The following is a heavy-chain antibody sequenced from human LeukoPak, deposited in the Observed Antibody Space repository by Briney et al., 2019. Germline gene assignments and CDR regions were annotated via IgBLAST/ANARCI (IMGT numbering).Heavy chain of an antibody. Sequence: GESLKISCKGSGYSFTSYWIGWVRQMPGKGLEWMGIIYPGDSDTRYSPSFQGQVTISADKSISTAYLQWSSLKASDTAMYYCARQHRDGRCSGGSCYDLDYWGQGTLVTVSS. D-gene: IGHD2-15*01. CDR2: IYPGDSDT. CDR3: ARQHRDGRCSGGSCYDLDY. J-gene: IGHJ4*02. CDR1: GYSFTSYW. V-gene: IGHV5-51*01.